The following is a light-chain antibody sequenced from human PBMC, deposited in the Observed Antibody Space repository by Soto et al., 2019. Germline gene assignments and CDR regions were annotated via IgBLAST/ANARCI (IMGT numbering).Light chain of an antibody. CDR1: SSDVGGYNY. Sequence: LTQPPSASGSPGQSVTISCTGTSSDVGGYNYVSWYQQHPGKAPKLMIYEVSKRPSGVPDRFSGSKSGNTASLTVSGLQAEDEADYYCSSYAGSNNYVFGTGTKVTVL. CDR3: SSYAGSNNYV. J-gene: IGLJ1*01. CDR2: EVS. V-gene: IGLV2-8*01.